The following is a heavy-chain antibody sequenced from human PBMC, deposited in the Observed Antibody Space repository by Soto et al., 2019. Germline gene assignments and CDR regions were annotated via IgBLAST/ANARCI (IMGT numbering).Heavy chain of an antibody. V-gene: IGHV3-21*01. J-gene: IGHJ6*03. Sequence: GGSLRLSCAASGFTFSSYSRNWVRQAPGKGLEWVSSISSSSSYIYYADSVKGRFTISRDNAKNSLYLQMNSLRAEDTAVYYCARDRTHLGIPRYYMDVWGKGTTVTVSS. CDR3: ARDRTHLGIPRYYMDV. CDR1: GFTFSSYS. CDR2: ISSSSSYI.